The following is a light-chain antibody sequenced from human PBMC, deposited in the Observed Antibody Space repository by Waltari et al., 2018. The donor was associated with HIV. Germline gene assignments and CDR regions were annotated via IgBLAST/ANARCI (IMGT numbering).Light chain of an antibody. J-gene: IGLJ2*01. V-gene: IGLV1-51*01. Sequence: QSVLTQPPSVSAAPGQKVTISCSGGSSNVGASYVSWYQQLPGAAPKLLIFDDDQRPSGIPDRFSGSKSGTSATLGITGLQTGDEVDYYCATWDNRLTTVLFGGGTKLTVL. CDR3: ATWDNRLTTVL. CDR1: SSNVGASY. CDR2: DDD.